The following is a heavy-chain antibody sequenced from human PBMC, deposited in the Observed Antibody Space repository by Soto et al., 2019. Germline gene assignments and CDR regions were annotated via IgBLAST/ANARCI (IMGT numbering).Heavy chain of an antibody. CDR2: IYYSGST. J-gene: IGHJ5*02. D-gene: IGHD3-3*01. CDR3: ARWWSGSRQGFDP. CDR1: GGSISSGDYY. Sequence: QVQLQESGPGLVKPSQTLSLTCTVSGGSISSGDYYWSWIRQHQGKGLEWIVYIYYSGSTYYNPSLKSRVTISVDTSKNQFSLKLSSVTAADTAVYYCARWWSGSRQGFDPWGQGTLVTVSS. V-gene: IGHV4-31*03.